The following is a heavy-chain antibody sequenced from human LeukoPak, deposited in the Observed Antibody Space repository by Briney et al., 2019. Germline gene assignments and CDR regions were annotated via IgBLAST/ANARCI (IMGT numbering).Heavy chain of an antibody. CDR1: GFTLSGFW. CDR3: AKDIYYDSSGIDY. V-gene: IGHV3-74*01. CDR2: INSDGSST. Sequence: GGSLRLSCAASGFTLSGFWMHWVRQTPGKGLVGVSRINSDGSSTNYADSVKGRFTISRDNSKNTLYLQMNSLRAEDTAVYYCAKDIYYDSSGIDYWGQGTLVTVSS. J-gene: IGHJ4*02. D-gene: IGHD3-22*01.